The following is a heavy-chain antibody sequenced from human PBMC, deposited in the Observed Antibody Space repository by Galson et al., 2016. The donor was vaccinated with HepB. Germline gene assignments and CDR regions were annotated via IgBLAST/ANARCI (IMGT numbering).Heavy chain of an antibody. CDR1: GFTFSYYS. CDR3: AKHRDPGGSSP. D-gene: IGHD2-15*01. Sequence: SLRLSCAASGFTFSYYSMNWVRQAPGKGLEWVSSITGSGGTTYYTDSVKGRFTISRDNSKNTLHLQMNSLRAEDTAVYYCAKHRDPGGSSPWGQGTLVTVSS. V-gene: IGHV3-23*01. J-gene: IGHJ5*02. CDR2: ITGSGGTT.